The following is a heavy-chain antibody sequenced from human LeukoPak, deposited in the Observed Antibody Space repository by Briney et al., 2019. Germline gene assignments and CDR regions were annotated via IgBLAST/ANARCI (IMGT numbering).Heavy chain of an antibody. V-gene: IGHV4-4*07. CDR1: GGSISSYY. J-gene: IGHJ4*02. Sequence: SETLSLTRTVSGGSISSYYWSWIRQPAGKGLEWIGRIYNSGSTNYNPSLKSRVTMSLDTSKNQFSLKLTSVTAADTAVYYCARGPSSSGWYGVDYWGQGTLVTVSS. CDR3: ARGPSSSGWYGVDY. D-gene: IGHD6-19*01. CDR2: IYNSGST.